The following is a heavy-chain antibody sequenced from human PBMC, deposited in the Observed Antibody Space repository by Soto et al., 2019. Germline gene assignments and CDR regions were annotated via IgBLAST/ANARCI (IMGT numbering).Heavy chain of an antibody. CDR1: GFTFSNFG. Sequence: ESVGGMIQPGKSLRLSCVASGFTFSNFGMHWVRQAPGKGLEWVAGISYDGRSESYVDSVRGRFTLSRDNSKNTLSLQIISLRPEDTGVYYCAKDLDVVMVLSATRGLDVWGQGTTVTVSS. V-gene: IGHV3-30*18. D-gene: IGHD2-15*01. J-gene: IGHJ6*02. CDR3: AKDLDVVMVLSATRGLDV. CDR2: ISYDGRSE.